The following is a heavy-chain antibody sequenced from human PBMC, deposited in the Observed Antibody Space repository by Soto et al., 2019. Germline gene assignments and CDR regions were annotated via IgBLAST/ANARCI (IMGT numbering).Heavy chain of an antibody. CDR3: ARAEGYYYDSSGSLDY. V-gene: IGHV3-23*01. CDR2: ISGSGGST. Sequence: GGSLRLSCAASGFTFSSYAMSWVRQAPGKGLEWVSAISGSGGSTYYADSVKGRFTISRDNSKNTLYLQMNSLRAEDTAVYYCARAEGYYYDSSGSLDYWGQGTLVTVS. D-gene: IGHD3-22*01. CDR1: GFTFSSYA. J-gene: IGHJ4*02.